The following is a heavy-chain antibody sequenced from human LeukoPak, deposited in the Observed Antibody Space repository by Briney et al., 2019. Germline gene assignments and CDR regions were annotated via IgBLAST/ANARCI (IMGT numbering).Heavy chain of an antibody. V-gene: IGHV4-59*12. CDR2: IYYSGST. D-gene: IGHD6-19*01. Sequence: SETLSLTCTVSGGSISSYYWSWIRQPPGKGLEWIGYIYYSGSTNHNPSLKSRVTISVDTSKNQFSLKLSSVTAADTAVYYCAGTLGSSGWLFDYWGQGTLVTVSS. J-gene: IGHJ4*02. CDR1: GGSISSYY. CDR3: AGTLGSSGWLFDY.